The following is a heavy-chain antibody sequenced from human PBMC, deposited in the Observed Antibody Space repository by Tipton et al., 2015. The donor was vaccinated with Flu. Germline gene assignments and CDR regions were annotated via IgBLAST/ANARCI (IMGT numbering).Heavy chain of an antibody. CDR1: EITFSSYW. J-gene: IGHJ6*02. V-gene: IGHV3-7*01. D-gene: IGHD2-2*01. CDR3: ARTYCSTPRCYPSNYYHYHGMDV. CDR2: INQDGSER. Sequence: SLRLSCEASEITFSSYWMTWVRQAPGKGLEWVANINQDGSERYYVDSVKGRFTISGDSAKNSLFLHMSSLRADDTAVYYCARTYCSTPRCYPSNYYHYHGMDVWGQGTTVTVSS.